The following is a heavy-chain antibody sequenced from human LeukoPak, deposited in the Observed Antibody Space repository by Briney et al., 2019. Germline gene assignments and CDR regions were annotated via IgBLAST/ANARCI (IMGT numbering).Heavy chain of an antibody. CDR2: INAGNGNT. J-gene: IGHJ5*02. V-gene: IGHV1-3*01. Sequence: ASVKVSCKASGYTFTSYAMHWVRQAPGQRLEWLGWINAGNGNTKYSQKFQGRVTITRDTSASTAYMELGSLRSEDTAVYYCARSQISYSSSWYVPGWGDNWFDPWGQGTLVTVSS. CDR1: GYTFTSYA. D-gene: IGHD6-13*01. CDR3: ARSQISYSSSWYVPGWGDNWFDP.